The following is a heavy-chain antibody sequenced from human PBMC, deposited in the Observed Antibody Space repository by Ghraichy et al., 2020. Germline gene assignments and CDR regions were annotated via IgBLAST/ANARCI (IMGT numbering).Heavy chain of an antibody. CDR1: GFTFDDYG. D-gene: IGHD6-6*01. V-gene: IGHV3-20*01. Sequence: GGSLRLSCAASGFTFDDYGMSWVRQAPGKGLEWVSGINWNGGSTGYADSVKGRFTISRDNAKNSLYLQMNSLRAEDTALYHCARAGSSSRGGWFDPWDQGTLVTVSS. CDR3: ARAGSSSRGGWFDP. CDR2: INWNGGST. J-gene: IGHJ5*02.